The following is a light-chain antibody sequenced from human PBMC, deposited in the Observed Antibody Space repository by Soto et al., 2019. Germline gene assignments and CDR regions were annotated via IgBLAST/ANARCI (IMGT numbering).Light chain of an antibody. V-gene: IGKV3-20*01. CDR1: QSVDSTF. Sequence: EIVLTQSPGSLSLSPGERATLSCRASQSVDSTFFAWYQKKPGQAPRLLMYGVSKRATGIPDRFSGSGSGTAFTLTISRLEPEDFAVYYCQQSMSSVTFGQGTRVEIK. J-gene: IGKJ1*01. CDR3: QQSMSSVT. CDR2: GVS.